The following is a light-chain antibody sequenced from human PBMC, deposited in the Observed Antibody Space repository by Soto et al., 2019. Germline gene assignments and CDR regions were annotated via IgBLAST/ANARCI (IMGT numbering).Light chain of an antibody. Sequence: QSALTQPPSVSGSPGQSVTISCTGTTSDVGTYNRVSWYQQPPGEAPKLMIYEVTNRPSGVSNRFSGSKSVNTASLTISGLQPEDEADYYCSSYTSSSTPDVFGTGTKVTVL. CDR3: SSYTSSSTPDV. J-gene: IGLJ1*01. CDR2: EVT. V-gene: IGLV2-18*02. CDR1: TSDVGTYNR.